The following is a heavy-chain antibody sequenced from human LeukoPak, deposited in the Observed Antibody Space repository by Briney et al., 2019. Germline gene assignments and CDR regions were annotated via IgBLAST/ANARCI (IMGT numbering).Heavy chain of an antibody. CDR3: ARGGAYGDFDAFDI. CDR1: GGSIGSYY. Sequence: SETLSLTCTVSGGSIGSYYWSWIRQPPGKGLEWITYIYYTGGTKYNPSLKSRATTSVDTSTNQFSLKLISVTPADTAVYYCARGGAYGDFDAFDIWGQGTMVTVSS. D-gene: IGHD4-17*01. V-gene: IGHV4-59*01. CDR2: IYYTGGT. J-gene: IGHJ3*02.